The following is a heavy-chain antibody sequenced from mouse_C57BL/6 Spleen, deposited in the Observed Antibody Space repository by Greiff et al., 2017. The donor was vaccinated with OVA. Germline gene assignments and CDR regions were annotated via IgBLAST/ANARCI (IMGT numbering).Heavy chain of an antibody. CDR2: ISDGGSYT. J-gene: IGHJ4*01. CDR3: ARDRSNDAMDY. CDR1: GFTFSSYA. D-gene: IGHD2-5*01. V-gene: IGHV5-4*01. Sequence: EVKLQESGGGLVKPGGSLKLSCAASGFTFSSYAMSWVRQTPEKRLEWVATISDGGSYTYYPDNVKGRFTISRDNAKNNLYLQMSHLKSEDTAMYYCARDRSNDAMDYWGQGTSVTVSS.